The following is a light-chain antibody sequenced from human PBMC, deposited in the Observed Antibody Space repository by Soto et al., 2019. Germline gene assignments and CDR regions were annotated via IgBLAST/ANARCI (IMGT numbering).Light chain of an antibody. J-gene: IGKJ4*01. CDR1: QSVSSY. V-gene: IGKV3-11*01. Sequence: EIVLTQSPATLSLSPGERATLSCRASQSVSSYLAWYQQKLGQAPRLLIYDASNRATGIPARFSGSGSGTDFTLTISSLDPEDFAVYYCQQGSNWPLTFGGGTKVEIK. CDR3: QQGSNWPLT. CDR2: DAS.